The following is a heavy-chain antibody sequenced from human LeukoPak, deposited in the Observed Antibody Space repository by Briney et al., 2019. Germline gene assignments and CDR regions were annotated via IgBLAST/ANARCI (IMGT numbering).Heavy chain of an antibody. CDR3: ARDYYASAPYAHFDP. CDR2: ITSRGTYM. Sequence: GGSLRLSCTASGFTFSDYYMSWIRQAPGKGLEWISYITSRGTYMVYTDSMKGRFTTSRDNAKNSLYLQVDSLRAEDTAVYYCARDYYASAPYAHFDPWGRGPLVTVSS. D-gene: IGHD3-10*01. CDR1: GFTFSDYY. V-gene: IGHV3-11*01. J-gene: IGHJ2*01.